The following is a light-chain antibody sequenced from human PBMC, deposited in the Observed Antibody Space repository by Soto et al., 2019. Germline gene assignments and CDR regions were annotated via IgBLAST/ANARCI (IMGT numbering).Light chain of an antibody. V-gene: IGKV3-20*01. J-gene: IGKJ1*01. Sequence: EVGMTQSPGTLSLSPGQRATLSCRASQSVSGSFLAWYQQKPGQAPRLLIYGASSRAAGVPDRFSGSGSGTDFTLTISRLEPEDFAVYYCHQFATSRTFGQGTKVDIK. CDR1: QSVSGSF. CDR3: HQFATSRT. CDR2: GAS.